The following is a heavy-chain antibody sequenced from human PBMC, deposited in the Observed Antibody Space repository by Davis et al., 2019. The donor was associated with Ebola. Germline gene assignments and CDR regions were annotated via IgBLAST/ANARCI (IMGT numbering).Heavy chain of an antibody. J-gene: IGHJ4*02. Sequence: GESLKISCAASGFTFGSYAMDWVRQSPGKGLEWVSGISGSGGSTYYADSVKGRFTISRDNSKNTLYLQMNSLRAEDTAVYYCAKDRSSVPAASNYWGQGTLVTVSS. CDR3: AKDRSSVPAASNY. V-gene: IGHV3-23*01. CDR1: GFTFGSYA. D-gene: IGHD2-2*01. CDR2: ISGSGGST.